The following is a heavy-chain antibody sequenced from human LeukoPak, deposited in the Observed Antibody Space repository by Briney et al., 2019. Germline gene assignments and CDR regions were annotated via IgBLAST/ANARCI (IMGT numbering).Heavy chain of an antibody. CDR3: ARDRGGYCSSTSCYTLDY. J-gene: IGHJ4*02. V-gene: IGHV1-2*02. D-gene: IGHD2-2*02. CDR1: GYTFTGYY. Sequence: ASVKVSCKAPGYTFTGYYMHWVRQAPGQGLEWMGWINPNSGGTNYAQKFQGRVTMTRDTSISTAYMELSRLRSDDTAVYYCARDRGGYCSSTSCYTLDYWGQGTLVTVSS. CDR2: INPNSGGT.